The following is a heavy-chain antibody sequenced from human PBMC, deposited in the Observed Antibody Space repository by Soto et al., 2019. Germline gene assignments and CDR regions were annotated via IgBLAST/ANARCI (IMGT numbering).Heavy chain of an antibody. CDR2: IYSGGST. J-gene: IGHJ1*01. CDR1: GFTVSSNY. Sequence: EVQLVESGGGLVQPGGSLRLSCAASGFTVSSNYMSWVRQAPGKGLEWVSVIYSGGSTYYADSVKGRFTISRDNSKNTLYLQMNSLRADDTAVYYCARSGYCSGGSCYGLFDFQHWGQGTLVTVSS. CDR3: ARSGYCSGGSCYGLFDFQH. V-gene: IGHV3-66*01. D-gene: IGHD2-15*01.